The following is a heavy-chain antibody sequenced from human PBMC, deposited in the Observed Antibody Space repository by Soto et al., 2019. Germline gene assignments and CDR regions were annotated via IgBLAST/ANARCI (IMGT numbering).Heavy chain of an antibody. CDR3: ARGYSSGPDY. V-gene: IGHV3-74*01. CDR2: INSDGSTT. CDR1: GFTFSNHW. Sequence: PGGSLRLSCAASGFTFSNHWMHWVRQAPGKGLVWVSRINSDGSTTTYADSVKGRFTISRHNAKNTLYLQLNSLRAEDTALYYCARGYSSGPDYCGQGTLVTVSS. J-gene: IGHJ4*02. D-gene: IGHD6-19*01.